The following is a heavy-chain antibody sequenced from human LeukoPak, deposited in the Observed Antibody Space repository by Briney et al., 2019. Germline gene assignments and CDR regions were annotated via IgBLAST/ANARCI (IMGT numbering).Heavy chain of an antibody. V-gene: IGHV3-30-3*01. CDR3: ARCYDSSGYYSLYYFDY. D-gene: IGHD3-22*01. Sequence: GRSLRLSCAASGFTFSSYAMHWVRQAPGKGLEWVAVISYDGSNKYYADSVKGRFTISRDNSKNTLYLQMNSLRAEDTAVYYCARCYDSSGYYSLYYFDYWGQGTLVTVSS. CDR2: ISYDGSNK. J-gene: IGHJ4*02. CDR1: GFTFSSYA.